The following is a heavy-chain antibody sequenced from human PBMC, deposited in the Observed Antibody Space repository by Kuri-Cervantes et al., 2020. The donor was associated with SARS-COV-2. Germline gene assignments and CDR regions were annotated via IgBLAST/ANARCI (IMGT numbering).Heavy chain of an antibody. D-gene: IGHD2-2*01. Sequence: GESLKISCAASGFTFSGHWIHWVRQAPGKGLVWVSRINPDGSYTNNADSVKGRFTLSRDNAKNMLFLQMNSLRAEDTAVYYCARGYCSSTSCPTDYWGQGTLVTVSS. CDR3: ARGYCSSTSCPTDY. V-gene: IGHV3-74*01. J-gene: IGHJ4*02. CDR1: GFTFSGHW. CDR2: INPDGSYT.